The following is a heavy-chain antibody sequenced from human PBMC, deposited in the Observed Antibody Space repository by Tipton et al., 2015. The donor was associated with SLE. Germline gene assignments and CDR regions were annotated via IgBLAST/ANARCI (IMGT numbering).Heavy chain of an antibody. V-gene: IGHV3-30-3*01. Sequence: SLRLSCAASGFTFSSYAMHWVRQAPGKGLEWVAVISYDGSNKYYADSVKGRFTISRDNSKNTLYLQMNSLRAEDTAVYYCAKARGQKVVTATPFDYWGQGTLVTVSS. D-gene: IGHD2-21*02. CDR3: AKARGQKVVTATPFDY. CDR1: GFTFSSYA. J-gene: IGHJ4*02. CDR2: ISYDGSNK.